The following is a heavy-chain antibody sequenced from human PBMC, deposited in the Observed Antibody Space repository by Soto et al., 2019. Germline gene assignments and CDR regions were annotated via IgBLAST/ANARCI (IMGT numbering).Heavy chain of an antibody. CDR1: GFSLSTSGVG. D-gene: IGHD3-10*01. Sequence: QITLKESGPTLVKPTQTLTLTCTFSGFSLSTSGVGVGWIRQPPGKALEWLAVIYWDDDKRYSPSLKSRLTINKDTSKNQVVLTLTNVDTVDTATYYCARGGWTTYYSPFFAYWGQGPLVTVSS. J-gene: IGHJ4*02. CDR2: IYWDDDK. V-gene: IGHV2-5*02. CDR3: ARGGWTTYYSPFFAY.